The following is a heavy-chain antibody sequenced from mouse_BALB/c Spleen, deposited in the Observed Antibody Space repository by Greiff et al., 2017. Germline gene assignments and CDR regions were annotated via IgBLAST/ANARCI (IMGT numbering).Heavy chain of an antibody. CDR1: GFTFSSYA. Sequence: EVQGVESGGGLVKPGGSLKLSCAASGFTFSSYAMSWVRQSPEKRLEWVAEISSGGSYTYYPDTVTGRFTISRDNAKNTLYLEMSSLRSEDTAMYYCARDRGDYGAWFAYWGQGTLVTVSA. CDR2: ISSGGSYT. V-gene: IGHV5-9-4*01. CDR3: ARDRGDYGAWFAY. D-gene: IGHD2-4*01. J-gene: IGHJ3*01.